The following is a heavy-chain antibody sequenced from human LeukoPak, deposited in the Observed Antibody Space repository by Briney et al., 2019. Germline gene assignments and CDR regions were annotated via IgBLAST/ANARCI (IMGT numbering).Heavy chain of an antibody. CDR1: GGSMSSYY. CDR3: ARYKSSIAARPYYFDY. D-gene: IGHD6-6*01. CDR2: IYYTGST. Sequence: SETLSLTCTVSGGSMSSYYWSWIRQPPGKGLEWIGYIYYTGSTNYNPSLKSRVTISVDRSKNQFSLKLSSVTAADTAVYYCARYKSSIAARPYYFDYWGQGTLVTVSS. V-gene: IGHV4-59*12. J-gene: IGHJ4*02.